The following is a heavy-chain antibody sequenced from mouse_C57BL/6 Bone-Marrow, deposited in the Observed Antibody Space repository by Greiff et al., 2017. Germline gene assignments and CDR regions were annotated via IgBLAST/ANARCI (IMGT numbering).Heavy chain of an antibody. CDR2: ISYDGSN. Sequence: EVKLMESGPGLVKPSQSLSLSCSVTGYSITSGYYWNWIRQFPGNKLEWMGYISYDGSNNYNPSLKNRNSITRDTSKNQFFLKLNSVTTEDTATYYCARRNYGSSLDYWGQGTTLTVSS. D-gene: IGHD1-1*01. CDR1: GYSITSGYY. J-gene: IGHJ2*01. CDR3: ARRNYGSSLDY. V-gene: IGHV3-6*01.